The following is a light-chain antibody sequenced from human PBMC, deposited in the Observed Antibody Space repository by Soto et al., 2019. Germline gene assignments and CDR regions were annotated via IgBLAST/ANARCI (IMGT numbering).Light chain of an antibody. Sequence: IQTLSPGERATLSCRASQSVSSYLAWYQQKPGQAPRLLIYDASNRATGIPARFSGSGSGTDFTLTISSLEPEDFAVYYCQQRSNWRGTFGQGTKVDIK. CDR1: QSVSSY. V-gene: IGKV3-11*01. CDR2: DAS. CDR3: QQRSNWRGT. J-gene: IGKJ1*01.